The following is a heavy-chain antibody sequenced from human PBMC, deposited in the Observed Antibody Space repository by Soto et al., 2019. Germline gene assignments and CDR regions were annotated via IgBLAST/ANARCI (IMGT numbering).Heavy chain of an antibody. D-gene: IGHD4-17*01. CDR2: INHSGSP. J-gene: IGHJ5*02. CDR1: GGSFKNFY. Sequence: QVQLQQWGAGLLKPSETLSLTCAVNGGSFKNFYWSWIRQPPGKGLEWIGEINHSGSPNYNPSLRGRVTISGDTSKNHFSLRLSSVTAADTAVYYCSRGSDYVGSRRWSDPWGQGTLVTVSS. CDR3: SRGSDYVGSRRWSDP. V-gene: IGHV4-34*01.